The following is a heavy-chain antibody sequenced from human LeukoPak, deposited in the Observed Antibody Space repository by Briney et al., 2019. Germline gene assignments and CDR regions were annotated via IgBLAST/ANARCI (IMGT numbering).Heavy chain of an antibody. J-gene: IGHJ5*02. D-gene: IGHD3-22*01. V-gene: IGHV4-30-4*01. CDR1: GGSISSGDYY. CDR3: ARPYYYDSRIDP. CDR2: MYYSGST. Sequence: PSQTLSLTCTVSGGSISSGDYYWSWIRQPPGKGLEWIAYMYYSGSTYYNPSLESRVTMSADTSKNQLSLKLSSVTAAGTAVYYCARPYYYDSRIDPWGQGILVTVSS.